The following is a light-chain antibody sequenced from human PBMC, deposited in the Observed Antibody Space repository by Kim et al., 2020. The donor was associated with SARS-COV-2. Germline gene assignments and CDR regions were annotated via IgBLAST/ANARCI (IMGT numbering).Light chain of an antibody. Sequence: GQSITSSCTGTSSGVGGYNYVSWYQQHPGKAPKLMIYDGCKRPSGVSNRFSGSKSGNTASLTISGLQAEDEADYYCSSYTSSSTRVFGGGTQLTVL. CDR2: DGC. CDR1: SSGVGGYNY. V-gene: IGLV2-14*04. J-gene: IGLJ3*02. CDR3: SSYTSSSTRV.